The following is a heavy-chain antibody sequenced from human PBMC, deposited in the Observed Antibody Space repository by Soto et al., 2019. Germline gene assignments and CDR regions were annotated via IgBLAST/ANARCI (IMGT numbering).Heavy chain of an antibody. V-gene: IGHV1-69*01. D-gene: IGHD3-3*01. CDR3: ARDVLRFLDGMDF. J-gene: IGHJ6*02. CDR1: GGTFSSYA. CDR2: IIPIFGTA. Sequence: QVQLVQSGAEVKKPGSSVKVSCKASGGTFSSYASSWMRQAPGQGLEWMGGIIPIFGTANYAHKFQCRVTITADESTSRAYMELSSLRSADTAVYYSARDVLRFLDGMDFWGQGTTVAVFS.